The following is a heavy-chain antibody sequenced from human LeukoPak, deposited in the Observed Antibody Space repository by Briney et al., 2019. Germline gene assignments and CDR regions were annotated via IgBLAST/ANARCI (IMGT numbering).Heavy chain of an antibody. V-gene: IGHV3-74*01. D-gene: IGHD2-15*01. CDR2: INSDGSST. CDR3: VRLAVLDGMDV. CDR1: GFTFSSYW. J-gene: IGHJ6*02. Sequence: GGSLRLSCAASGFTFSSYWMHWVRQAPGKGLMWASRINSDGSSTVYADSVKGRFTISRDNAKNTLYPQMNSLRAEDTAVYYCVRLAVLDGMDVWGQGTTVTVSS.